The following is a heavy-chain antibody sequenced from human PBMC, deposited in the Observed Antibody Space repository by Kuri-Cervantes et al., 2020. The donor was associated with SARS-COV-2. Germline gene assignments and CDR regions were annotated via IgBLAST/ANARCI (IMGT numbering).Heavy chain of an antibody. D-gene: IGHD4-11*01. J-gene: IGHJ4*02. CDR3: VRGTEDYSGARSFFDS. CDR1: GFSVSTYW. CDR2: IKQDDTEY. V-gene: IGHV3-7*03. Sequence: GESLKISCAASGFSVSTYWMNWVRQAPGKGLEWVANIKQDDTEYYYVDSVRGRFTISRDNAKNSMYLQMNSLRAEDTAIYYCVRGTEDYSGARSFFDSWGQGTPVTVSS.